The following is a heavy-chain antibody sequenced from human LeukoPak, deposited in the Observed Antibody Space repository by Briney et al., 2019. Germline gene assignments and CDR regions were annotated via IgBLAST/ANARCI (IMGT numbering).Heavy chain of an antibody. CDR1: GGTFSNYA. CDR3: ARSRGGYSYGYGED. D-gene: IGHD5-18*01. CDR2: ISAYNGNT. J-gene: IGHJ4*02. Sequence: ASVKVSCKASGGTFSNYAISWVRQAPGQGLEWMGWISAYNGNTNYAQKLQDRVTMTTDTSTSTGYMELRSLTSDDTAVYYCARSRGGYSYGYGEDWGQGTLVTVSS. V-gene: IGHV1-18*01.